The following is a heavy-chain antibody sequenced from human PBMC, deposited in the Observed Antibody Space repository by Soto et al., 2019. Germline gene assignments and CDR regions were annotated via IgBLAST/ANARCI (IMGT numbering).Heavy chain of an antibody. J-gene: IGHJ4*01. CDR3: ALAPGRLVLPSRGTYYFDY. CDR1: GYTFSNFA. V-gene: IGHV1-3*01. CDR2: INAGNWNT. D-gene: IGHD3-10*01. Sequence: ASVKVSCKASGYTFSNFAMHWVRQAPGQRLEWMGWINAGNWNTKYSQKFQGRVTITRDTSASTAYMELSSLRSEDTAVYYCALAPGRLVLPSRGTYYFDYWGQ.